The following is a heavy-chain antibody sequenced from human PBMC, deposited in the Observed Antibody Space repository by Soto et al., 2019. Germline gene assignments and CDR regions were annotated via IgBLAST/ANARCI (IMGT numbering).Heavy chain of an antibody. CDR1: GYTFTSYA. D-gene: IGHD6-19*01. CDR2: INAGNGNT. Sequence: ASVKVSCKASGYTFTSYAMHWVRQAPGQRLEWMGWINAGNGNTKYSQKFQGRVTITRDTSASTAYMELSSLRSEDTAVYYCARGPRNLSSPVAGTIGDYWGKGTLVTVAS. J-gene: IGHJ4*02. V-gene: IGHV1-3*01. CDR3: ARGPRNLSSPVAGTIGDY.